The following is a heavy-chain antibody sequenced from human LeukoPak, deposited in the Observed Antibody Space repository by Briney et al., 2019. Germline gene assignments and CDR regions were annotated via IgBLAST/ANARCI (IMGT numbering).Heavy chain of an antibody. J-gene: IGHJ3*02. D-gene: IGHD3-22*01. Sequence: SETLSLTCTVSGGSISSSSYYWGWIRQPPGKGLEWIGSAYYSGNTYYNPSLKSRVTISVDTSKNQFSLKLSSVTAADTAVYYCAKDYPLYDSSGYYSIFDMWGQGTMVTVSS. CDR3: AKDYPLYDSSGYYSIFDM. CDR2: AYYSGNT. V-gene: IGHV4-39*07. CDR1: GGSISSSSYY.